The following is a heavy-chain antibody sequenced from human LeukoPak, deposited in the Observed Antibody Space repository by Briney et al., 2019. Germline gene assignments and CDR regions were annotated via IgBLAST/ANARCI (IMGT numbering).Heavy chain of an antibody. J-gene: IGHJ4*02. Sequence: GGSLRLSCAASGFTFSTYAMHWVRQAPGKGLEWVAVISYDGGNKYYADSVKGRFTISRDNSKNTLYLQMNSLRAEDTAVYYCAKERRRYCSGGSCYGDDYWGQGTLVTVSS. CDR3: AKERRRYCSGGSCYGDDY. V-gene: IGHV3-30-3*01. CDR2: ISYDGGNK. D-gene: IGHD2-15*01. CDR1: GFTFSTYA.